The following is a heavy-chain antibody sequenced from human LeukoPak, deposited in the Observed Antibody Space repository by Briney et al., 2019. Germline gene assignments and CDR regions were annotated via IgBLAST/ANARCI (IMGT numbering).Heavy chain of an antibody. V-gene: IGHV4-59*01. Sequence: SETLSLTCSVSGGSISNYYWSWIRQPPGKGPEWIGYIHYGGNTNYNPSLRSRVTITVDTSKNQFSLKVGSVTAADTAVYYCARDRAKQSGYSYGTQYYFDYWGQGTLVTVSS. J-gene: IGHJ4*02. CDR3: ARDRAKQSGYSYGTQYYFDY. D-gene: IGHD5-18*01. CDR2: IHYGGNT. CDR1: GGSISNYY.